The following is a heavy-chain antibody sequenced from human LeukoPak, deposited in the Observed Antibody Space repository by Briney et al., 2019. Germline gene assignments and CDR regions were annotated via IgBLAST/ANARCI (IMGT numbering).Heavy chain of an antibody. J-gene: IGHJ5*02. CDR3: ASQSYARFDP. CDR1: GLTFSSRW. D-gene: IGHD3-16*01. Sequence: HPGGSLRLSCAASGLTFSSRWMSWVRQAPGKGLEWVGNIQPDGREQYPVGSVKGRFTISRDNARNSLFLQMNSLRVEGTAVYYCASQSYARFDPWGQGTLVTVSS. V-gene: IGHV3-7*01. CDR2: IQPDGREQ.